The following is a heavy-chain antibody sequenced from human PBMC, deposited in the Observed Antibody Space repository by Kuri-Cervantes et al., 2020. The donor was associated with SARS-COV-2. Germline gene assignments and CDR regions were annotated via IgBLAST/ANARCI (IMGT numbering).Heavy chain of an antibody. CDR2: IKSKTDGGTT. CDR3: TTDGYGDYGVNY. V-gene: IGHV3-15*01. J-gene: IGHJ4*02. Sequence: GGSLRLSCAASGFTFSNAWMSWVRQAPGKGLEWVGRIKSKTDGGTTDYAAPVKGRFTISRDYSKNTLYLQMNSLKTEDTAVYYCTTDGYGDYGVNYWGQGTLVTVSS. D-gene: IGHD4-17*01. CDR1: GFTFSNAW.